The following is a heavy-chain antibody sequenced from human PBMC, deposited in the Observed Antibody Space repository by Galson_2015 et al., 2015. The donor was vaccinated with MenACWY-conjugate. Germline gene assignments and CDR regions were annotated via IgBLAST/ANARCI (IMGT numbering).Heavy chain of an antibody. J-gene: IGHJ3*02. CDR1: GYTLTSYG. CDR3: ARWLPGTFDAFDM. V-gene: IGHV1-18*01. CDR2: ISAYNGNT. Sequence: SVKVSCKASGYTLTSYGITWVRQAPGQGLEWMGWISAYNGNTNYAQKLQGRVTMTTDTSTSTAYMESRSLRSDDTAVYYCARWLPGTFDAFDMWGQGTMVTVSS. D-gene: IGHD5-12*01.